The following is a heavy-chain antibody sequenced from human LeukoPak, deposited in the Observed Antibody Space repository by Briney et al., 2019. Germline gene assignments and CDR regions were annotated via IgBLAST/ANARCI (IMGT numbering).Heavy chain of an antibody. V-gene: IGHV3-23*01. CDR3: AKSHDYSTSWYDF. Sequence: GGSLRLSCAASGYTFSSCAMSWVRQAPGKGLEWFSGISGAGGYTYHADSVKGRFTISRDNSKSTLYLQMNRLRAEDTAVYYFAKSHDYSTSWYDFWGQGTLVTVSS. J-gene: IGHJ5*01. CDR1: GYTFSSCA. CDR2: ISGAGGYT. D-gene: IGHD6-13*01.